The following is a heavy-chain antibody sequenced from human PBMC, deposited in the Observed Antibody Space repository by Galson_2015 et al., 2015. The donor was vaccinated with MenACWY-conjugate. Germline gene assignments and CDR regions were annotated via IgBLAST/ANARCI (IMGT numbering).Heavy chain of an antibody. J-gene: IGHJ4*02. CDR1: GATFPDYW. CDR2: IRLQYSIT. V-gene: IGHV5-51*01. CDR3: AFAVDGNFFFDY. Sequence: QSGAEVKRPGESLTISCTESGATFPDYWIGWVRQKPGQGPEWMGLIRLQYSITQYHPPSQGHVAMSADKSTGTAYLQWGSLKASDTAMYYCAFAVDGNFFFDYLGQGTLVTVSS. D-gene: IGHD6-19*01.